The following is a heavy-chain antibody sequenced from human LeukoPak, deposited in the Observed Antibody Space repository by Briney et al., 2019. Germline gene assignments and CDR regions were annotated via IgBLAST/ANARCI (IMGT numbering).Heavy chain of an antibody. D-gene: IGHD3-16*01. CDR1: GLISSGAD. V-gene: IGHV3-73*01. Sequence: GGSLRLSCAASGLISSGADMHWVRQTSGKGLEWVGRIRSNTNNYATLYGASVKGRFTISRDDSANTVYLQMNRLKTDDTAVYFCTSPSYASGTGNSWFDLWGQGTLVTVSS. CDR3: TSPSYASGTGNSWFDL. J-gene: IGHJ5*02. CDR2: IRSNTNNYAT.